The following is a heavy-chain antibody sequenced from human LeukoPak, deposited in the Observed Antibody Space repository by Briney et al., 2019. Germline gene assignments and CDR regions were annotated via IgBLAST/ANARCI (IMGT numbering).Heavy chain of an antibody. V-gene: IGHV3-21*01. D-gene: IGHD2-2*01. CDR2: ISSSSSYI. J-gene: IGHJ6*02. Sequence: GGSLRLSCAASVFTFSSYSMNWVRQAPGKGLEWVSSISSSSSYIYYADSVKGRFTISRDNAKNSLYLQMNSLRAEDTTVYYCARVGSCSSTSCQISYYYYYGMDVWGQGTTVTVSS. CDR1: VFTFSSYS. CDR3: ARVGSCSSTSCQISYYYYYGMDV.